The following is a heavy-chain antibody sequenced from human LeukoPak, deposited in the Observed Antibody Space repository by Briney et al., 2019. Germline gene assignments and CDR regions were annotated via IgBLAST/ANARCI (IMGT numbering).Heavy chain of an antibody. CDR1: GYTFTSYG. CDR3: ARGSNRPFDY. CDR2: ITAYYNNT. J-gene: IGHJ4*02. Sequence: GASVKVSCKASGYTFTSYGISWVRLAPGQGLEWMGWITAYYNNTKYAQKLQGRVTMTTDTSTSTAYVELRGLRSDDTAVYYCARGSNRPFDYWGQGTLVTVSS. D-gene: IGHD1-26*01. V-gene: IGHV1-18*01.